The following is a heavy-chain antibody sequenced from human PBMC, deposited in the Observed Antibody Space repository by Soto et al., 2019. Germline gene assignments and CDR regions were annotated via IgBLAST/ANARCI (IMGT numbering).Heavy chain of an antibody. D-gene: IGHD3-3*01. Sequence: GASVKVSCKASGGTFSSYAISWVRQAPGQGLEWMGGIIPIFGTANYAQKFQGRVTITADESTSTAYMELSSLRSEDTAVYYCARGQSLPTIFGVGGRFDPWGQGTLVTVSS. CDR2: IIPIFGTA. V-gene: IGHV1-69*13. CDR1: GGTFSSYA. J-gene: IGHJ5*02. CDR3: ARGQSLPTIFGVGGRFDP.